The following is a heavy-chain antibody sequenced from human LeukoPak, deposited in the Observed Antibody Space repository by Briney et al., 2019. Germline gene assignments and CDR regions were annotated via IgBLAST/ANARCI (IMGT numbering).Heavy chain of an antibody. CDR1: GYTFTGYY. D-gene: IGHD6-19*01. J-gene: IGHJ4*02. CDR2: INPNSGGT. Sequence: VASVKVSCKASGYTFTGYYMHWVRQAPGQGLEWMGRINPNSGGTNYAQKFQGRVTMTRDTSISTAYMELSRLRSDDTAVYYCAAQGSSGWYTPNFDYWGQGTLVTVSS. CDR3: AAQGSSGWYTPNFDY. V-gene: IGHV1-2*06.